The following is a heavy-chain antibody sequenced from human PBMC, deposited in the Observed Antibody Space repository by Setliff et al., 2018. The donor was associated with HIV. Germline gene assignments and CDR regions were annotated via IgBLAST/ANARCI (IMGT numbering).Heavy chain of an antibody. Sequence: ASVKVSCKASGGTFSSYAISWVRQAPGQGLEWMGMINPSGGQRSFAQKFHGRVTMTRDTSTSTVYMELSSLRSEDTAVYYCAREKAWWFGELLSDDAFDIWGQGTMVTVSS. D-gene: IGHD3-10*01. CDR1: GGTFSSYA. V-gene: IGHV1-46*01. CDR2: INPSGGQR. CDR3: AREKAWWFGELLSDDAFDI. J-gene: IGHJ3*02.